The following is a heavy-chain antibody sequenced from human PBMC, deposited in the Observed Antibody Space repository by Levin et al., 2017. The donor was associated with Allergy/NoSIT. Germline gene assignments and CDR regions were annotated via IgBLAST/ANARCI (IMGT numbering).Heavy chain of an antibody. J-gene: IGHJ6*03. CDR3: ARHIPAGYCSSTSCYIYYYMDV. CDR2: IYYSGST. Sequence: SETLSLTCTVSGGSISSSSYYWGWIRQPPGKGLEWIGSIYYSGSTYYNPSLKSRVTISVDTSKNQFSLKLSSVTAADTAVYYCARHIPAGYCSSTSCYIYYYMDVWGKGTTVTVSS. CDR1: GGSISSSSYY. D-gene: IGHD2-2*01. V-gene: IGHV4-39*01.